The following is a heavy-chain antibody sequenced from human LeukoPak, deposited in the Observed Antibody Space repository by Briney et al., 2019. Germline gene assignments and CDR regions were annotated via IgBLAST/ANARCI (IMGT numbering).Heavy chain of an antibody. V-gene: IGHV4-59*01. CDR3: ARDGVSETYYYGSGSYNAFDI. D-gene: IGHD3-10*01. CDR1: GGSISSYY. CDR2: IYYSGST. Sequence: PSETLSLTCTVSGGSISSYYWSWIRQPPGKGLEWIGYIYYSGSTNYNPSLQSRVTISVDTSKHQFSLKLSSVTAADTAVYYCARDGVSETYYYGSGSYNAFDIWGQGTMVTVSS. J-gene: IGHJ3*02.